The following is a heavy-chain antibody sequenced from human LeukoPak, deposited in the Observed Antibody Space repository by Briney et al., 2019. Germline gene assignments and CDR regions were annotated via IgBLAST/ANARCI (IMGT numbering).Heavy chain of an antibody. J-gene: IGHJ4*02. CDR1: GFTFSTYA. CDR3: ARIPHPTYYFDY. V-gene: IGHV3-23*01. Sequence: GGSLRPSCAASGFTFSTYAMSWVRQAPGKGLEWVSAISGSGDNTYYADSVKGRFTISRDNSRSTLYLQMNSLRAEDTAIYYCARIPHPTYYFDYWGQGTLVTVSS. CDR2: ISGSGDNT.